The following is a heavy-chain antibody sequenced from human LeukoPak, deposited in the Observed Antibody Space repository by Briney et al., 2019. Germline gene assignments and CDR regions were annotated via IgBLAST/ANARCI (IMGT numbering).Heavy chain of an antibody. D-gene: IGHD1-26*01. CDR1: GGAFSSYA. Sequence: SVRVSCKASGGAFSSYAISWVRQAPGQGLEWMGGIIPIFGTANYAQKFQGRVTITADESTSTAYMELSSLRSEDTAVYYCARESQWELRGELDYWGQGTLVTVSS. CDR3: ARESQWELRGELDY. V-gene: IGHV1-69*13. J-gene: IGHJ4*02. CDR2: IIPIFGTA.